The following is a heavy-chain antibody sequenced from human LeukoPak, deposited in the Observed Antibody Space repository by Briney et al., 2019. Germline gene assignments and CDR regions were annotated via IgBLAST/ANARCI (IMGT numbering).Heavy chain of an antibody. D-gene: IGHD4-11*01. Sequence: GGSLRLSCAASGFTFSSYAMSWVRQAPGKGLEWVSAISGSGGSTYYADSVKGRFTISRDNAKNTLYLQMNSLRAEDTAVYYCARTVKPTYYFDYWGQGTLVTVSS. CDR2: ISGSGGST. V-gene: IGHV3-23*01. CDR1: GFTFSSYA. CDR3: ARTVKPTYYFDY. J-gene: IGHJ4*02.